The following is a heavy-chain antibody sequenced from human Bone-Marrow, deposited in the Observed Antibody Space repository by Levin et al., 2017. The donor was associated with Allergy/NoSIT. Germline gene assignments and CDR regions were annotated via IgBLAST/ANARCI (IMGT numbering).Heavy chain of an antibody. CDR2: IIPIFGTA. CDR3: ARDREWLLFQFDY. CDR1: GGTFSSYA. D-gene: IGHD3-3*01. J-gene: IGHJ4*02. V-gene: IGHV1-69*13. Sequence: SVKVSCKASGGTFSSYAISWVRQAPGQGLEWMGGIIPIFGTANYAQKFQGRVTITADESTSTAYMELSSLRSEDTAVYYCARDREWLLFQFDYWGQGTLVTVSS.